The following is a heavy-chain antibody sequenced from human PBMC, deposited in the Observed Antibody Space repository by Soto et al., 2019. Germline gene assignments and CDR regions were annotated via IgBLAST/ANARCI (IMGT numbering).Heavy chain of an antibody. V-gene: IGHV1-18*01. Sequence: ASLKVSGKTSGYTFSNYGITWVRQAPGQPLEWLGWISLYSDGTNYAQKFQGRVSMTTDPSTTTAYMELRSLRSDDTAVYYCARVVPGAEAWFGPWGQGTLVTVSS. CDR3: ARVVPGAEAWFGP. D-gene: IGHD2-2*01. J-gene: IGHJ5*02. CDR2: ISLYSDGT. CDR1: GYTFSNYG.